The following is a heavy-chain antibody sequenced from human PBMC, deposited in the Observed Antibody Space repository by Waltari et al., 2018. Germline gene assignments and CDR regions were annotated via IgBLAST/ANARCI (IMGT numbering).Heavy chain of an antibody. D-gene: IGHD3-10*01. V-gene: IGHV3-9*01. CDR2: IGWNSGAI. Sequence: EVQLVTSGGGLVQPGRSLRLACVGSGFGFDDYAMYGVRQRPGKGLEWLSGIGWNSGAIGYADSVRGRFRTYRDNARKSLYLQMGRLRPEDTALYYCVKGGWGFGAFYEQHWGQGIQVTVSS. CDR3: VKGGWGFGAFYEQH. J-gene: IGHJ4*02. CDR1: GFGFDDYA.